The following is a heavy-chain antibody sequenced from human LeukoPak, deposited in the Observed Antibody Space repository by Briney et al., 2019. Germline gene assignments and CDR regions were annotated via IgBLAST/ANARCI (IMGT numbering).Heavy chain of an antibody. CDR3: ARGYGDPLDYYYYMDV. J-gene: IGHJ6*03. CDR2: IKEDGSEK. D-gene: IGHD4-17*01. CDR1: GFTFSSYW. Sequence: GGSLRLSCAASGFTFSSYWMSWVRQAPGKGLEWVANIKEDGSEKYYVDSVKGRFTISRDNAKNSLYLQMNSLRAEDTAVYYCARGYGDPLDYYYYMDVWGKGTTVTVSS. V-gene: IGHV3-7*01.